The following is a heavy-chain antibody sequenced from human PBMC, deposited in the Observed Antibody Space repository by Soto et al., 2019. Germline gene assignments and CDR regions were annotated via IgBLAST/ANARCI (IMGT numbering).Heavy chain of an antibody. CDR1: GYSFTSYW. Sequence: GESLKISCKGSGYSFTSYWIGWVRQMPGKGLEWMGIIYPGDSDTRYSPSFQGQVTISADKSISTAYLQWSSLKASDTAMYYCARPHSYRSDRYYFDDWGPGTLVTVSS. V-gene: IGHV5-51*01. J-gene: IGHJ4*02. D-gene: IGHD3-10*01. CDR2: IYPGDSDT. CDR3: ARPHSYRSDRYYFDD.